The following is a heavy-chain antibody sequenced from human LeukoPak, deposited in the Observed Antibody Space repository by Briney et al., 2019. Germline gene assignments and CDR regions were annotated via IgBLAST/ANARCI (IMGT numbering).Heavy chain of an antibody. CDR1: GFTFSSYG. Sequence: GGSLRLSCAASGFTFSSYGMHWVRQAPGKGLEWVSGISASGGSTYYADFVKGRFTISRDNSKNTLYLQMNSLRAEDTAIYYCAKYVSAKGPPYGLDVWGQGTTVTVSS. D-gene: IGHD2/OR15-2a*01. CDR2: ISASGGST. V-gene: IGHV3-23*01. J-gene: IGHJ6*02. CDR3: AKYVSAKGPPYGLDV.